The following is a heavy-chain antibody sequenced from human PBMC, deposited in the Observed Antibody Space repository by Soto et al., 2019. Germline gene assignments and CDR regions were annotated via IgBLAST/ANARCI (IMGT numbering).Heavy chain of an antibody. CDR1: GFSLTTSGVG. CDR3: XXXXXXXXXXXXXTTAIYFDF. Sequence: QITLNESGPTVVRPTETLTLTCRFSGFSLTTSGVGVGWIRQSPGKAPEWLALIYWDDDKRYSASLKSRLTITKDTSKNQVVXTXSXXXXXXXXXXXXXXXXXXXXXXXXXTTAIYFDFWGQGTPVAVSS. D-gene: IGHD3-3*01. V-gene: IGHV2-5*02. J-gene: IGHJ4*02. CDR2: IYWDDDK.